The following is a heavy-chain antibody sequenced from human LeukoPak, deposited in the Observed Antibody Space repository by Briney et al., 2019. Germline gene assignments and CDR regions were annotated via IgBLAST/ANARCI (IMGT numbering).Heavy chain of an antibody. CDR2: IYYSGST. D-gene: IGHD3-3*01. V-gene: IGHV4-59*01. CDR3: ARAKGYDFWSGYPGIYYMDV. Sequence: SETLSLTCTVSGGSIGSYYWSWIRQPPGKGLEWIGYIYYSGSTNYNPSLKSRVTISVDTSKNQFSLKLSSVTAADTAVYYCARAKGYDFWSGYPGIYYMDVWGKGTTVTVSS. J-gene: IGHJ6*03. CDR1: GGSIGSYY.